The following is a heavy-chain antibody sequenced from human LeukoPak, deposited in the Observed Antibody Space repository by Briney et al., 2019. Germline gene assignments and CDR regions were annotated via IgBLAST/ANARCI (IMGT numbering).Heavy chain of an antibody. CDR3: ARDEAGRGQNYYYYMDV. CDR1: GFTFSSYS. Sequence: NPGGSLRLSCAASGFTFSSYSMNWVRQAPGKGLEWVSSISSSSSYIYYADSVKGRFTISRDNAKSSLYLQMNSLRAEDTAVYYCARDEAGRGQNYYYYMDVWGKGTTVTVFS. D-gene: IGHD1-26*01. V-gene: IGHV3-21*01. J-gene: IGHJ6*03. CDR2: ISSSSSYI.